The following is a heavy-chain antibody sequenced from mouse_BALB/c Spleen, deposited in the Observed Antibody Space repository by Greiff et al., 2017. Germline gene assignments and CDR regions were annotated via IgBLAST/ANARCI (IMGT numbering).Heavy chain of an antibody. CDR1: GFSLTSYG. J-gene: IGHJ4*01. Sequence: QVQLKESGPGLVQPSQSLSITCTVSGFSLTSYGVHWVRQSPGKGLEWLGVIWSGGSTDYNAAFISRLSISKDNSKSQVFFKMNSLQTDDTAMYYCAKHGGYGYAMDYWGQGTSVTVSS. CDR3: AKHGGYGYAMDY. D-gene: IGHD2-13*01. V-gene: IGHV2-2*01. CDR2: IWSGGST.